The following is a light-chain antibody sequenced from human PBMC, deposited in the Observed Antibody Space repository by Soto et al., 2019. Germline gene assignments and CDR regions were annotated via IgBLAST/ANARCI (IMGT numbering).Light chain of an antibody. V-gene: IGLV2-8*01. CDR2: EVN. CDR3: SSYAGSSNV. Sequence: QSALAQPPSASGSPGQSVAISCPGTSGDVGGYNDVSWYQRHPGKAPKLMIYEVNMRPSGVPDRFSGSKSGNTASLTFFGLQAEDEADYYCSSYAGSSNVFGTGTKPPS. J-gene: IGLJ1*01. CDR1: SGDVGGYND.